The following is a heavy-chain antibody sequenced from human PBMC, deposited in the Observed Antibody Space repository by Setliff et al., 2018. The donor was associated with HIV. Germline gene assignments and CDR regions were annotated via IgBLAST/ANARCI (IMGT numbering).Heavy chain of an antibody. CDR1: GGSISSYY. CDR3: ARVTNSGKGRFDY. J-gene: IGHJ4*02. V-gene: IGHV4-4*07. Sequence: PSETLSLTCTVSGGSISSYYWSWIRQPAGKGLEWIGRIYTSGSTYDNPSLKSRVTLSIDTSKNQFSLKLSSVTAADTAMYYCARVTNSGKGRFDYWGQGTLVTVSS. D-gene: IGHD6-19*01. CDR2: IYTSGST.